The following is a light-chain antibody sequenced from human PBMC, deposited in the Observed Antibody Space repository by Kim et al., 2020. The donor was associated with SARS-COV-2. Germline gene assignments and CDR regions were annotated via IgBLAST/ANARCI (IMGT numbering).Light chain of an antibody. J-gene: IGLJ2*01. Sequence: VKLTCTLTTGHSNYAIAWLQQQPGKGPRYLMRLYSDGRHTKGDGIPDRFSGSTSGSEYSLTISSLQSEDEADYYCQTWDSGGIGVFGGGTQLTVL. CDR3: QTWDSGGIGV. CDR2: LYSDGRH. V-gene: IGLV4-69*01. CDR1: TGHSNYA.